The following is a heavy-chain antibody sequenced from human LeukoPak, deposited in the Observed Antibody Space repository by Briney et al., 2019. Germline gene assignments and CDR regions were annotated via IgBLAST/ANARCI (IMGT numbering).Heavy chain of an antibody. D-gene: IGHD2-2*01. J-gene: IGHJ4*02. Sequence: PGRSLRLSCAASGFSFSSYGMHWVRQAPGKGLEWVAVIWYDGSNEYYADSVKGRFTISRDNSKNTLYLQMHSLRAEDTAMYYCARDRSDGTIWSRYFDYWGQGTLVTVSS. V-gene: IGHV3-33*01. CDR2: IWYDGSNE. CDR1: GFSFSSYG. CDR3: ARDRSDGTIWSRYFDY.